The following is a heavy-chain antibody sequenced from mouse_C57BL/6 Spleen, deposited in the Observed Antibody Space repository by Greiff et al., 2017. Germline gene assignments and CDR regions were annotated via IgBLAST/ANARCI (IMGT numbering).Heavy chain of an antibody. CDR2: IYWDDDK. CDR3: ARVNDGGFAY. D-gene: IGHD2-12*01. J-gene: IGHJ3*01. CDR1: GFSLSTSGMG. V-gene: IGHV8-12*01. Sequence: QVTLKESGPGILQSSQTLSLTCSFSGFSLSTSGMGVSWIRQPSGKGLEWLAHIYWDDDKRYNPSLKSRLTISKDTSRNQVFLKITSVDTADTATYYCARVNDGGFAYWGQGTLVTVSA.